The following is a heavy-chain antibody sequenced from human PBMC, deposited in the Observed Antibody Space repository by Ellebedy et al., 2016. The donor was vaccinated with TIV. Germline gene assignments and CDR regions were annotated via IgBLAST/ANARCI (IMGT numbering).Heavy chain of an antibody. V-gene: IGHV4-59*08. J-gene: IGHJ4*02. CDR2: VYYSGST. Sequence: SETLSLTCTVSGGSISSYYWSWIRQPPGKGLEWIGYVYYSGSTYYNPSLKSRVTISVDTSKNQFSLKLSSVTAADTAVYYCAKSSGWSGFDFDYWGQGTLVTVSS. D-gene: IGHD6-19*01. CDR3: AKSSGWSGFDFDY. CDR1: GGSISSYY.